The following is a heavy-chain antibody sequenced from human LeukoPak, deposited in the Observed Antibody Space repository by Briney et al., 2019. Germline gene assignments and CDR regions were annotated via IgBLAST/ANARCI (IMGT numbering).Heavy chain of an antibody. CDR2: IYYSGST. J-gene: IGHJ5*02. Sequence: SETLSLTCTVSGGSISSYYWSWIRQPPGKGLEWIGYIYYSGSTNYNPSLKSRVTISVDTSKSQFSLILSSVTAADTAVYYCARDARGTKFDPWGQGTLVTVS. V-gene: IGHV4-59*12. CDR1: GGSISSYY. CDR3: ARDARGTKFDP. D-gene: IGHD1-1*01.